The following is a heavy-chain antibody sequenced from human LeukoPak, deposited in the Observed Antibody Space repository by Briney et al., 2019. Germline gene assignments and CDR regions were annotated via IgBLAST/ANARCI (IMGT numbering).Heavy chain of an antibody. D-gene: IGHD6-13*01. CDR1: GGTFSSYA. CDR2: IIPIFGIA. V-gene: IGHV1-69*04. J-gene: IGHJ5*02. Sequence: GSSVKVSCKASGGTFSSYAISWVRQAPGQGPEWMGRIIPIFGIANYAQKFQGRVTITADKSTSTAYMELSSLRSEDTAVYYCARGGQQGSSWYSGWFDPWGQGTLVTVSS. CDR3: ARGGQQGSSWYSGWFDP.